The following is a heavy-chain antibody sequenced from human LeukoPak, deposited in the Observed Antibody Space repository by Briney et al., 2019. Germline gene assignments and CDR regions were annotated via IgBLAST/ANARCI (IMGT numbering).Heavy chain of an antibody. CDR1: GFTFSSYA. D-gene: IGHD6-19*01. Sequence: GGSLRLSCAASGFTFSSYAMSWVRQAPGKGLEWVSAISGSGGSTYYADSVKGRFTTSRDNSKNTLYLQMNSLRAEDTAVYYCAKDSQRAVASGWGQGTLVTVSS. V-gene: IGHV3-23*01. CDR3: AKDSQRAVASG. J-gene: IGHJ4*02. CDR2: ISGSGGST.